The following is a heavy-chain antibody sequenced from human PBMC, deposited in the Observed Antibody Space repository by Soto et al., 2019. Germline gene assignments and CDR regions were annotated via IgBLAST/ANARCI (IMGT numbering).Heavy chain of an antibody. V-gene: IGHV4-30-4*01. D-gene: IGHD3-10*01. Sequence: PSETLSLTCTVSGGSISSGDYYWSWIRQPPGKGLEWIGYIYYSGSTYYSPSLKSRVTISVDTSKNQFSLKLSSVTAADTAVYYCPSGAMVRGEDYWGQGTLVTVSS. CDR3: PSGAMVRGEDY. J-gene: IGHJ4*02. CDR2: IYYSGST. CDR1: GGSISSGDYY.